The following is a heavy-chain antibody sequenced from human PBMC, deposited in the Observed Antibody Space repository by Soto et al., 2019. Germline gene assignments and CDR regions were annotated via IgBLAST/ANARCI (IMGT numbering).Heavy chain of an antibody. D-gene: IGHD2-8*02. Sequence: QVQLVQSGAEVKKPGSSVKVSCKASGGTFSRYTISWVRQAPGQGLEWMGRIIPILDIPNYAQNCQGRATITEDKSTSTAYKKMSSMRSDDPAVYDCESHFRGVLARVTFRPGGENKGRDLW. CDR2: IIPILDIP. CDR1: GGTFSRYT. V-gene: IGHV1-69*02. J-gene: IGHJ2*01. CDR3: ESHFRGVLARVTFRPGGENKGRDL.